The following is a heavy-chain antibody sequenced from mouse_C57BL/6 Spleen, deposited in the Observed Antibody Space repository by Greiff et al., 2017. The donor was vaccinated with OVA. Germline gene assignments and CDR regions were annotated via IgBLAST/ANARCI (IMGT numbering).Heavy chain of an antibody. V-gene: IGHV1-55*01. Sequence: VQLQQPGAELVKPGASVKMSCKASGYTFTSYWITWVKQRPGQGLAWIGDIYPGSGSTNYNEKFKSKATLTVDTSSSTAYMQLSSLTSEDSAVYYCARDTTVPRYYFDYWGQGTTLTVSS. CDR1: GYTFTSYW. CDR3: ARDTTVPRYYFDY. D-gene: IGHD1-1*01. CDR2: IYPGSGST. J-gene: IGHJ2*01.